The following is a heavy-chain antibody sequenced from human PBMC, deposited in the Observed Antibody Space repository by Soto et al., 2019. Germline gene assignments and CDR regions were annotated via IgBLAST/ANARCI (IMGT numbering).Heavy chain of an antibody. CDR1: GFTASAYY. V-gene: IGHV3-53*01. CDR2: LYSGGAT. D-gene: IGHD3-10*01. J-gene: IGHJ4*02. CDR3: ARAGMWFGQLY. Sequence: GGSLRLSCVVSGFTASAYYTNWVRQAPGKGLEWVSSLYSGGATFYADSVKGRFTVSGDNSKNTLYLQMNSLRAEDTAVYYCARAGMWFGQLYWGQGSLVTVSS.